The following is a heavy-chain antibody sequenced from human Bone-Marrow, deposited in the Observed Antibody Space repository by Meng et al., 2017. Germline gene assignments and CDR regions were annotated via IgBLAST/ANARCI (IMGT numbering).Heavy chain of an antibody. CDR1: GFTFSSYW. D-gene: IGHD3-22*01. CDR2: INSDGSST. J-gene: IGHJ4*01. Sequence: GESLKISCAASGFTFSSYWMHWVRQAPGKGLVWVSRINSDGSSTSYADSVKGRFTISRDNAKNTLYLQMNSLRAEDTAVYYCAREDYYDSSGYLVGDYWGHGKLVNGAS. V-gene: IGHV3-74*01. CDR3: AREDYYDSSGYLVGDY.